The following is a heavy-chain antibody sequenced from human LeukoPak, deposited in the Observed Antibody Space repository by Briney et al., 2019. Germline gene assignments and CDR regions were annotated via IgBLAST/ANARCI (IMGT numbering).Heavy chain of an antibody. J-gene: IGHJ5*02. V-gene: IGHV1-69*04. D-gene: IGHD4-11*01. CDR3: ARETVTTVFWFDP. CDR2: IIPILGIA. CDR1: GGTFSSYT. Sequence: SVKVSWKASGGTFSSYTISWVRQAPGQGLEWMGRIIPILGIANYAQKFQGRVTITADKSTSTAYMELSSLRSEDTAVYYCARETVTTVFWFDPWGQGTLVTVSS.